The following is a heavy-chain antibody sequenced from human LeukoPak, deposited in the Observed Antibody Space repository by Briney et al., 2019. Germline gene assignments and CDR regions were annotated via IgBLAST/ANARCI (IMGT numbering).Heavy chain of an antibody. V-gene: IGHV3-48*02. D-gene: IGHD4/OR15-4a*01. CDR3: ARDQGMVNDAFDV. CDR2: ISISSTTI. Sequence: GGSLRLSCAASGFIFTGYFMSWVRQAPGKGLEWISYISISSTTIYYADSVKGRFTISRDNSKNSLYLQTNNLRDDDTAVYYCARDQGMVNDAFDVWGQGTLVTVSS. CDR1: GFIFTGYF. J-gene: IGHJ3*01.